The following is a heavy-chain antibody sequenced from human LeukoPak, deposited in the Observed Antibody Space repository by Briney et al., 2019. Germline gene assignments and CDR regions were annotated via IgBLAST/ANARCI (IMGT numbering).Heavy chain of an antibody. V-gene: IGHV4-61*01. CDR2: IYNSGST. CDR1: GGSISSSSYY. Sequence: SETLSLTCTVSGGSISSSSYYWNWIRQPPGKGLEWIGYIYNSGSTIYNPSLKSRVTISVDTSKNQFSLKLTSVTAADTAVYYCARWSDYGGWVDYWGQGTLVSVSS. D-gene: IGHD4-23*01. J-gene: IGHJ4*02. CDR3: ARWSDYGGWVDY.